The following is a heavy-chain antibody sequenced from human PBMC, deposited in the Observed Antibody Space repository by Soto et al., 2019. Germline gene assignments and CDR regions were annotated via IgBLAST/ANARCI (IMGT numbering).Heavy chain of an antibody. CDR2: VTPDNHNT. Sequence: QVQLVQSGPEVKKPGASVKVACKVSGYRFPSYGINWVRQAPGHGLEWVGWVTPDNHNTNYAQNFQHRVSLTTDTSTNTAFLELRGLRSDATAVYYCARVRFGDPFAYWGQVTLVTVSS. CDR3: ARVRFGDPFAY. J-gene: IGHJ4*02. D-gene: IGHD3-16*01. V-gene: IGHV1-18*01. CDR1: GYRFPSYG.